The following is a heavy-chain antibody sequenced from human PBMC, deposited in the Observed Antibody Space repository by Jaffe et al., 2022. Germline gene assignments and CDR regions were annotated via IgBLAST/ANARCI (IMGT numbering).Heavy chain of an antibody. V-gene: IGHV3-49*04. CDR1: GFTFGDYA. D-gene: IGHD5-12*01. Sequence: EVQLVESGGGLVQPGRSLRLSCTASGFTFGDYAMSWVRQAPGKGLEWVGFIRSKAYGGTTEYAASVKGRFTISRDDSKSIAYLQMNSLKTEDTAVYYCTRDGFRGYSGYEHFDYWGQGTLVTVSS. CDR2: IRSKAYGGTT. J-gene: IGHJ4*02. CDR3: TRDGFRGYSGYEHFDY.